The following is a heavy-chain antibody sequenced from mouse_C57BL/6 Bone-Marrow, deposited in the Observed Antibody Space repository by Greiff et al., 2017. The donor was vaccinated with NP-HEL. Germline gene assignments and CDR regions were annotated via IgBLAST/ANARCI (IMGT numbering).Heavy chain of an antibody. V-gene: IGHV5-9-1*02. Sequence: EVKLVESGEGLVKPGGSLKLSCAASGFTFSSYAMSWVRQTPEKRLEWVAYISSGGDYIYYEDTVKGRFTISRDNARSTLYLQMSSLKSEDTAMYYCTREGSNEAWFAYWGQGTLVTVSA. CDR3: TREGSNEAWFAY. CDR2: ISSGGDYI. CDR1: GFTFSSYA. D-gene: IGHD2-5*01. J-gene: IGHJ3*01.